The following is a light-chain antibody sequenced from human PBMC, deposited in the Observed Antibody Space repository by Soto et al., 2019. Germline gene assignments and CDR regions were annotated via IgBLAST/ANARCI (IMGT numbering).Light chain of an antibody. CDR1: SSDVGGYNY. CDR3: SSYAASNNYV. Sequence: QSVLTQPPSASGSPGQSVTISCTGTSSDVGGYNYVSWYQQHPGKAPKLMIYEVNKRPSGVPNRFSGSKSVNTASLTVSGLQAEDEADYYCSSYAASNNYVFGTGTKLTVL. J-gene: IGLJ1*01. V-gene: IGLV2-8*01. CDR2: EVN.